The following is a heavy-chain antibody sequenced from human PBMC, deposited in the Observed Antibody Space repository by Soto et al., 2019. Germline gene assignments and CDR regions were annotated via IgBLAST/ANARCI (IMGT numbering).Heavy chain of an antibody. J-gene: IGHJ3*02. Sequence: QVQLVQSGAEVKKPGASVKVSCKASGYTFTGYYMHWVRQAPGQGLEWMGWINPNSGGTNYAQKFQGWVTMTRDTSISTAYMELSRLRSDDTAVYYCARPNPAVEMADALDIGGQGTMVTVSS. CDR2: INPNSGGT. CDR1: GYTFTGYY. V-gene: IGHV1-2*04. D-gene: IGHD2-2*01. CDR3: ARPNPAVEMADALDI.